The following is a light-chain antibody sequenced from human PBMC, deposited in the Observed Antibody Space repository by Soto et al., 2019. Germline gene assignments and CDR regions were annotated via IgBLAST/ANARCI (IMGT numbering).Light chain of an antibody. CDR2: GSS. V-gene: IGKV3-20*01. Sequence: EIVLTQSPGTLSLSPGERATLSCRASQSVDSTYLAWYRHRPGQAPRLRIYGSSTRAAGIPDRFSGSGSGTDLTLTISMLEPEDLAVYYCHQYGSSRHTFGQGTKVQIK. CDR3: HQYGSSRHT. J-gene: IGKJ2*01. CDR1: QSVDSTY.